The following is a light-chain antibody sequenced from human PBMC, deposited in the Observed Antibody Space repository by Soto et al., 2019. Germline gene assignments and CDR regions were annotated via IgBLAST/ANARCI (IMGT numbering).Light chain of an antibody. CDR2: DAS. V-gene: IGKV1-13*02. CDR1: QGISTT. CDR3: QQFNSYPLT. Sequence: AIQLTQSPSSLSASVGDTVTITCRASQGISTTLAWYQQIPGKPPKFLIYDASSLQSGVPSRFSGSGSGTDFTLTISSLQPEDFATYFCQQFNSYPLTFGGGTKV. J-gene: IGKJ4*01.